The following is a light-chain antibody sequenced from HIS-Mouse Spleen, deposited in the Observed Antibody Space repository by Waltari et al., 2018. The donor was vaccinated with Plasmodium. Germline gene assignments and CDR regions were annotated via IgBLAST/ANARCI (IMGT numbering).Light chain of an antibody. J-gene: IGLJ3*02. Sequence: QSALTQPASVSGSPGQSITISCTGTSSDVGGYNFFSRYQQHPGQAPKLMIYEVSKRPAGVSNRFSGSKSGNTASLTISGLQAEDEADYYCSSYAGSSTWVFGGGTKLTVL. CDR3: SSYAGSSTWV. CDR1: SSDVGGYNF. V-gene: IGLV2-23*02. CDR2: EVS.